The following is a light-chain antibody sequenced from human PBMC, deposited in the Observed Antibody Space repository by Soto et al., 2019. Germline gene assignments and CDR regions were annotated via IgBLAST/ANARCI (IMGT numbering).Light chain of an antibody. CDR2: GTS. CDR3: QQYENSPIT. J-gene: IGKJ5*01. CDR1: QSVSSTY. Sequence: EIVLTQSPATLSFSPRERATLSCRASQSVSSTYLGWYQQQPGQPPRLLMSGTSNRATGTPDRFSGSGSETDFTLTISRLEPEDFAMYYCQQYENSPITFGLGTRLEIK. V-gene: IGKV3-20*01.